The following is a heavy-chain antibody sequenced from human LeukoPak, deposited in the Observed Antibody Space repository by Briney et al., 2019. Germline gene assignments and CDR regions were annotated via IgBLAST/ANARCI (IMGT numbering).Heavy chain of an antibody. CDR1: GFTFGDYY. J-gene: IGHJ4*02. CDR3: ARVLGYYDSSGTLDY. V-gene: IGHV3-11*04. D-gene: IGHD3-22*01. Sequence: GGSLRLSCAASGFTFGDYYMSWIRQAPGKGLEWVSYISSSGSTIYYADSVKGRFTISRDNAKNSLYLQMNSLRAEDTAVYYCARVLGYYDSSGTLDYWGQGTLVTVSS. CDR2: ISSSGSTI.